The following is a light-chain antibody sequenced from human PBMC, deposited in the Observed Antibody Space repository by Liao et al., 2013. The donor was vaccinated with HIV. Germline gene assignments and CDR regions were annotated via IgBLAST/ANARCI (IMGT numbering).Light chain of an antibody. CDR2: HDS. Sequence: SYELTQPPSVSVAPGKTANIPCGGASIGDKRVHWYQQKPGQAPVLVISHDSDRPAGISARISGSNSGTTATLTIRRVEAGDEADYYCQVWDSGYDHVVFGGGDQADRP. CDR1: SIGDKR. V-gene: IGLV3-21*01. CDR3: QVWDSGYDHVV. J-gene: IGLJ2*01.